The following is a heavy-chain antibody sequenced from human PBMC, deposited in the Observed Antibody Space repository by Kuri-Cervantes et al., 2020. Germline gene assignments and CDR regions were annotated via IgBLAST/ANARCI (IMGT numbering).Heavy chain of an antibody. J-gene: IGHJ4*02. CDR1: GFTFSSYS. Sequence: GESLKISCAASGFTFSSYSMHWVRQAPGKGLDWVAFIRYDGTNKYYTDSVKGRFTISRDNSKNTLYLQMNSLRAEDTAVYYCVKGELELRWVCDYWGQGTLVTVSS. CDR2: IRYDGTNK. CDR3: VKGELELRWVCDY. V-gene: IGHV3-30*02. D-gene: IGHD1-7*01.